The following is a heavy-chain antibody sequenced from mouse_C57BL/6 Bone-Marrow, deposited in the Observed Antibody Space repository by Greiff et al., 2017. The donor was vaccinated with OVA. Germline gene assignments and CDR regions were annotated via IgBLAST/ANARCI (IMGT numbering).Heavy chain of an antibody. CDR3: ARGWLPYYFDY. V-gene: IGHV5-4*03. CDR1: GFTFSSYA. D-gene: IGHD2-3*01. J-gene: IGHJ2*01. Sequence: DVKLQESGGGLVKPGGSLKLSCAASGFTFSSYAMSWVRQTPEKRLEWVATISDGGSYTYYPDNVKGRFTISRDNAKNNLYLQMSHLKSEDTAMYYCARGWLPYYFDYWGQGTTLTVSS. CDR2: ISDGGSYT.